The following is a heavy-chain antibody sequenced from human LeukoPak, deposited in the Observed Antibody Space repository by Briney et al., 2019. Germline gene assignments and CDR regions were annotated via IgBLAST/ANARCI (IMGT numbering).Heavy chain of an antibody. Sequence: SETLSLTCKVSGGSISSFYWSWIRQPPGKGLEWIGCVYYSGTTNYNPSLKSRVTISGDTSKNQFSLKLSSVTAADTAVYYCARALRLWGGNSGIAFDIWGQGTMVTVSS. CDR3: ARALRLWGGNSGIAFDI. J-gene: IGHJ3*02. D-gene: IGHD4-23*01. V-gene: IGHV4-59*01. CDR1: GGSISSFY. CDR2: VYYSGTT.